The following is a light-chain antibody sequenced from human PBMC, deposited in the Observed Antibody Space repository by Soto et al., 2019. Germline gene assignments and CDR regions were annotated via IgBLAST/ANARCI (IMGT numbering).Light chain of an antibody. CDR3: QQYDKWPRT. CDR1: QSGRTN. Sequence: VMTQYPATLAGSPGERAALSCMVNQSGRTNFDWYQQKPGQAPRLLIYFASTRATAVPERFTAGGSGTEFTLKISSLESDDLAVYYCQQYDKWPRTFGQGTKVDNK. J-gene: IGKJ1*01. V-gene: IGKV3-15*01. CDR2: FAS.